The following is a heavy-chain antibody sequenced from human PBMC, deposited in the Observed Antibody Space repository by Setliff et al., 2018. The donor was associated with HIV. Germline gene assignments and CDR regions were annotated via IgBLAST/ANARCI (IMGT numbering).Heavy chain of an antibody. D-gene: IGHD2-2*01. J-gene: IGHJ5*02. CDR1: GFTLSDHY. Sequence: GGSLRLSCAASGFTLSDHYMDWVRQAPGKGLQWVGRIRNKANGFIVEYAASVNGRFTISKDESNNFLFLQMNSLKTEDTAVYYCARNQGTSFGHWGQGTLVTVSS. CDR2: IRNKANGFIV. CDR3: ARNQGTSFGH. V-gene: IGHV3-72*01.